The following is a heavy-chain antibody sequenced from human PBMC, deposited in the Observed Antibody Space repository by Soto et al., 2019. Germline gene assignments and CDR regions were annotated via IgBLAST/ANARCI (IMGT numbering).Heavy chain of an antibody. J-gene: IGHJ5*02. CDR2: ISSSSSTI. V-gene: IGHV3-48*01. Sequence: EVQLVESGGGLVQPGGSLRLSCAASGFTFSSYSMNWVRQAPGKGLEWVSYISSSSSTIYYADSVKGRFTISRDNAKNALYLQMYSLRAEDTAVYYCAREAEFLNWFDPWGQGTRVPVSS. D-gene: IGHD3-10*01. CDR1: GFTFSSYS. CDR3: AREAEFLNWFDP.